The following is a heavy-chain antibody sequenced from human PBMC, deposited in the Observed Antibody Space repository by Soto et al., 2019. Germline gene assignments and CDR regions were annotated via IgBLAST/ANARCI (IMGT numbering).Heavy chain of an antibody. Sequence: GGSLRLSCAASGFTVNSNYMSWVRQAPGKGLEWVSLIYSGGNTYYADSVKGRFIISRDNSKNTLYLQMNSLRAEDTAVYYCGSSQIKSSAYYRFDYWGQGTPVTVSS. D-gene: IGHD3-22*01. J-gene: IGHJ4*02. CDR3: GSSQIKSSAYYRFDY. CDR1: GFTVNSNY. V-gene: IGHV3-53*01. CDR2: IYSGGNT.